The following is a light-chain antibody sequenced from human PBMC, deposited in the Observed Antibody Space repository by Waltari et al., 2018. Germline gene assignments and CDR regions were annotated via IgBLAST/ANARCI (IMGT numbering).Light chain of an antibody. CDR1: QSVKNN. CDR3: QEYDSLPVT. J-gene: IGKJ4*01. CDR2: KAS. V-gene: IGKV1-5*03. Sequence: DIQMTQSPSTLSASVGDRVTITCRASQSVKNNLAWYQQKPGKAPKVLIHKASRLESGVPSRFSGSGFGTDFILSISSLQPDDFAIYYCQEYDSLPVTFGGGTRVEIK.